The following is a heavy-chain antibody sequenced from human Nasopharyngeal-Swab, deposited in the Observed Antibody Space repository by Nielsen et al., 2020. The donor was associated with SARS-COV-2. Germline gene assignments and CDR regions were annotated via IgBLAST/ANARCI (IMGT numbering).Heavy chain of an antibody. V-gene: IGHV3-7*01. CDR3: VRLSIATAGVDY. Sequence: GGSLRLSCAASGFTFSSYWMSWVRQAPGKGLEWVANIKEDGSEKYYVDSVRGRFTISRDNPKNSLYLQMNSLRAEDTAVFYCVRLSIATAGVDYWGQGTLVTVSS. D-gene: IGHD6-13*01. CDR1: GFTFSSYW. J-gene: IGHJ4*02. CDR2: IKEDGSEK.